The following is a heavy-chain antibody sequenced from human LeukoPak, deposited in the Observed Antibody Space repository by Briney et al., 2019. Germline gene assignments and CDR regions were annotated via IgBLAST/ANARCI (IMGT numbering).Heavy chain of an antibody. D-gene: IGHD5-24*01. V-gene: IGHV4-59*08. CDR1: GGSISSYY. CDR3: AGGGDGYNPHRGYYFDY. CDR2: IYYSGST. J-gene: IGHJ4*02. Sequence: ETLSLTCTVSGGSISSYYWSWIRQPPGKGLEWIGYIYYSGSTNYNPSLKSRVTISVDTSKNQFSLKLSSVTAADTAVYYCAGGGDGYNPHRGYYFDYWGQGTLVTVSS.